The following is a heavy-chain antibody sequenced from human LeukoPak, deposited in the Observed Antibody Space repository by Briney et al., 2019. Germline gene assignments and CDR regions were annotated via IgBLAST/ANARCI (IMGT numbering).Heavy chain of an antibody. CDR3: ARAMRWLSDY. CDR1: RFTFSSYE. Sequence: PGGSLRLSCAASRFTFSSYEMNWVRQAPGKGLEWVSYIRSSGSTIYYADSVKGRFTISRDNAKNSLYLQMNSLRAEDTAVYYCARAMRWLSDYWGQGTLVTVSS. CDR2: IRSSGSTI. J-gene: IGHJ4*02. V-gene: IGHV3-48*03. D-gene: IGHD5-24*01.